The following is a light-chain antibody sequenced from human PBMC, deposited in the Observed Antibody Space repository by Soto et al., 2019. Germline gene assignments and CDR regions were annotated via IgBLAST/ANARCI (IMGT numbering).Light chain of an antibody. CDR2: GAS. CDR3: QQYNDWPPST. Sequence: EIVMTQAPATLSVSPGERATLSCRASQGISSNLAWYQQKPGQAPRLLIYGASTRATGIPARFSGSGSGTEFTLTISSLQSEDFAVYYCQQYNDWPPSTFGQGNKLEIK. J-gene: IGKJ2*01. CDR1: QGISSN. V-gene: IGKV3-15*01.